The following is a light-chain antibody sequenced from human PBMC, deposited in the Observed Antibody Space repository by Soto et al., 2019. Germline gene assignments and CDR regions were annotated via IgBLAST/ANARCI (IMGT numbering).Light chain of an antibody. CDR3: AAWDDRLRGRV. Sequence: QSELTQPPSASGTPGQRVTISCSGGSSNIEKNYVYWYQQLPGVAPKLLIYSTDLRPSGVPDRFSGSKSGTSASLAISGLRSEDEADYYCAAWDDRLRGRVFGGGTKLTVL. V-gene: IGLV1-47*02. CDR1: SSNIEKNY. J-gene: IGLJ2*01. CDR2: STD.